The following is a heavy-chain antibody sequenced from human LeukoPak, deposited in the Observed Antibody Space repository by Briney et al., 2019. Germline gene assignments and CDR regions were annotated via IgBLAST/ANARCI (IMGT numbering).Heavy chain of an antibody. CDR1: GGSFSGYY. J-gene: IGHJ5*02. D-gene: IGHD2-15*01. V-gene: IGHV4-34*01. CDR2: IYHSGST. CDR3: AREVYCSGGSCYSDNWFDP. Sequence: SETLSLTCAVYGGSFSGYYWSWIRQPPGKGLEWIGEIYHSGSTNYNPSLKSRVTISVDKSKNQFSLKLSSVTAADTAVYYCAREVYCSGGSCYSDNWFDPWGQGTLVTVSS.